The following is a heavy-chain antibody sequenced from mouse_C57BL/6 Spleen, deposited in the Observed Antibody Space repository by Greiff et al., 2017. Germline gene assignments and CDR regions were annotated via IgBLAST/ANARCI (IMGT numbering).Heavy chain of an antibody. CDR3: TKHHYGSSYGGFDY. CDR2: IDPETGGT. V-gene: IGHV1-15*01. D-gene: IGHD1-1*01. Sequence: QVHVKQSGAELVRPGASVTLSCKASGYTFTDYEMHWVKQTPVHGLEWIGAIDPETGGTAYNQKFKGKAILTADKSSSTAYMELRSLTSEDSAVYYCTKHHYGSSYGGFDYWGQGTTLTVSS. J-gene: IGHJ2*01. CDR1: GYTFTDYE.